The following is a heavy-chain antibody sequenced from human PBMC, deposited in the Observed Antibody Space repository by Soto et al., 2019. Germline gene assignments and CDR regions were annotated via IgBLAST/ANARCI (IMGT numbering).Heavy chain of an antibody. CDR2: ISYDGSNK. D-gene: IGHD4-17*01. CDR3: GKDLDYGDYVDYYYYGMDV. J-gene: IGHJ6*02. Sequence: QVQLVESGGGVVQPGRSLRLSCVASGFTFSSYGMHWVRQAPGKGLEWVAVISYDGSNKYYADSVKGRFTISRDNSNHTLYLQMNSLRAEDTAVYYCGKDLDYGDYVDYYYYGMDVWGQGTTVTVSS. V-gene: IGHV3-30*18. CDR1: GFTFSSYG.